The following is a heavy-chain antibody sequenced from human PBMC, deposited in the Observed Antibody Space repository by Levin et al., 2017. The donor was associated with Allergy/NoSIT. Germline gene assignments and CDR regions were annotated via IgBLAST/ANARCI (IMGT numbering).Heavy chain of an antibody. CDR2: ISYDGSNK. CDR1: GFTFSSYG. Sequence: PGESLKISCAASGFTFSSYGMHWVRQAPGKGLEWVAVISYDGSNKYYADSVKGRFTISRDNSKNTLYLQMNSLRAEDTAVYYCAKSGDYGDRQPRAPTSGGMDVWGQGTTVTVSS. CDR3: AKSGDYGDRQPRAPTSGGMDV. J-gene: IGHJ6*02. D-gene: IGHD4-17*01. V-gene: IGHV3-30*18.